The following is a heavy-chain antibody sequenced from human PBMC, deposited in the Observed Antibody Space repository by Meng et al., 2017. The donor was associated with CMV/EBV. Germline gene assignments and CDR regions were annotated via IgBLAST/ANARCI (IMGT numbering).Heavy chain of an antibody. Sequence: ASVKVSCKASGYTFTGYYMHWGRQAPGQGLEWMGWINPNSGGTNYAQKFQGRVTITRNTSISTAYMELSSLRSEDTAVYYCASGSSGDSSSSGFFDYWGQGTLVTVSS. CDR1: GYTFTGYY. J-gene: IGHJ4*02. V-gene: IGHV1-2*02. CDR2: INPNSGGT. CDR3: ASGSSGDSSSSGFFDY. D-gene: IGHD6-6*01.